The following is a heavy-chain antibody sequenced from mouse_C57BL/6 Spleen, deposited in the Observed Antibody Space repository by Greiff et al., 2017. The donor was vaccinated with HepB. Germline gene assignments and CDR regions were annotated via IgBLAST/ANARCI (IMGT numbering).Heavy chain of an antibody. J-gene: IGHJ4*01. Sequence: QVQLQQPGAELVKPGASVKLSCKASGYTFTSYWMHWVKQRPGQGLEWIGMIHPNSGSTNYNEKFKSKATLTVDKSSSTAYMQLSSLTSADSAVYYCASPPITTVVAYYAMDYWGQGTSVTVSS. CDR1: GYTFTSYW. CDR2: IHPNSGST. V-gene: IGHV1-64*01. D-gene: IGHD1-1*01. CDR3: ASPPITTVVAYYAMDY.